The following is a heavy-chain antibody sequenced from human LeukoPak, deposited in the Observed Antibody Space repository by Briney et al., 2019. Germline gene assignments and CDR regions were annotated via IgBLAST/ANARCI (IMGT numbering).Heavy chain of an antibody. CDR1: GFPFSSYA. D-gene: IGHD3-22*01. Sequence: TGRSLRLSCAASGFPFSSYAMHWVRQAPGKGLEWVAVISYDGSNKYYADSVKGRFTISRDNSKNTLYLQMNSLRAEDTAVYYCAKDYTVGSGLIDYWGQGTLVTVSS. CDR2: ISYDGSNK. V-gene: IGHV3-30-3*01. J-gene: IGHJ4*02. CDR3: AKDYTVGSGLIDY.